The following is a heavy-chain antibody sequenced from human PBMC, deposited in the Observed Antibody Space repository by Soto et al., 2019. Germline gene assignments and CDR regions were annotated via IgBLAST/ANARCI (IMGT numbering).Heavy chain of an antibody. J-gene: IGHJ6*02. D-gene: IGHD6-13*01. CDR1: EDTFTRYV. CDR2: INAGNGNT. Sequence: ASVKVSCKASEDTFTRYVIHWVRQTPGQRLEWMGWINAGNGNTKYSQNFQGRVTITRDASASTAYMELSSLRSQDTAVYYCATSTIDTSTWKQYFYGMDVWGQGSTVTVSS. CDR3: ATSTIDTSTWKQYFYGMDV. V-gene: IGHV1-3*01.